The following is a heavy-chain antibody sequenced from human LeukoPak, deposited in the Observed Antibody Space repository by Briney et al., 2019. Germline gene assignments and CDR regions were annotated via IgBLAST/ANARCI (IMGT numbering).Heavy chain of an antibody. D-gene: IGHD5-24*01. V-gene: IGHV4-38-2*01. CDR1: GYSINSAYY. J-gene: IGHJ4*02. CDR3: ARVPRSEWLHLWVFDY. CDR2: MYHSGIT. Sequence: PSETLSLTCAVSGYSINSAYYWGWIRQPPGKGLEWIASMYHSGITYYNSSLKSRATISVDTSKNQFSLKLSSVTAADTAVYYCARVPRSEWLHLWVFDYWGQGTLVTVSS.